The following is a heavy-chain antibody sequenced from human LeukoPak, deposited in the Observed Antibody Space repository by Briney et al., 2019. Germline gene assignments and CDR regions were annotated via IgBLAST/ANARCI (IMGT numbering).Heavy chain of an antibody. Sequence: PSETLSLTCTVSGGSISSYYWSWIRQPPGKGLEWIGYIYYSGSTNYNPSLKSRVTISVDTSKNQFSLKLSSVTAADTAVYYCARGLSGYGGNGQYFDYWGQGTLVTVSS. J-gene: IGHJ4*02. CDR2: IYYSGST. CDR1: GGSISSYY. V-gene: IGHV4-59*12. D-gene: IGHD4-17*01. CDR3: ARGLSGYGGNGQYFDY.